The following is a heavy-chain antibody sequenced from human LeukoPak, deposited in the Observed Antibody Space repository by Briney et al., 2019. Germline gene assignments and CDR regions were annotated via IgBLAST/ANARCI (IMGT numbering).Heavy chain of an antibody. D-gene: IGHD2-15*01. CDR3: ARDRDGGFAFDT. CDR1: GFSFSNYV. CDR2: IMPNGETR. J-gene: IGHJ3*02. Sequence: GGSLRLSCAASGFSFSNYVMHWVRQAPGKGLEYVSAIMPNGETRGYANSMKGRFTISRDNSKNTLYLQMGSLRAEGMAIYYCARDRDGGFAFDTWGQGTLVTVSS. V-gene: IGHV3-64*01.